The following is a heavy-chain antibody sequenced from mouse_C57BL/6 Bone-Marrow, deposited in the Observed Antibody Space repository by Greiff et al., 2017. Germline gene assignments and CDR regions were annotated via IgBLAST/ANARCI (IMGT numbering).Heavy chain of an antibody. J-gene: IGHJ3*01. CDR3: ARETAQARAWFAY. CDR1: GYTFTSYG. Sequence: VQLQQSGAELARPGASVKLSCKASGYTFTSYGISWVKQRTGQGLEWIGEIYPRSGNTYYNEKFKGKATLTADKSSSTAYMELRSLTSADSAVYFCARETAQARAWFAYWAKGLWSLSLQ. V-gene: IGHV1-81*01. CDR2: IYPRSGNT. D-gene: IGHD3-2*02.